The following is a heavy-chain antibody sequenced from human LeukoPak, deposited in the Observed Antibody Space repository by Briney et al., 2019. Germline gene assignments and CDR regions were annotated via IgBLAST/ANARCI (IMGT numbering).Heavy chain of an antibody. CDR2: ISSSSSYI. CDR3: ARDLGGYPHGHYYGMDV. CDR1: GFTFSSYS. J-gene: IGHJ6*02. Sequence: GGSLRLSCAASGFTFSSYSMNWVHQAPGKGLEWVSSISSSSSYIYYADSVKGRFTISRDNAKNSLYLQMNSLRAEDTAVYYCARDLGGYPHGHYYGMDVWGQGTTVTVSS. V-gene: IGHV3-21*01. D-gene: IGHD3-16*02.